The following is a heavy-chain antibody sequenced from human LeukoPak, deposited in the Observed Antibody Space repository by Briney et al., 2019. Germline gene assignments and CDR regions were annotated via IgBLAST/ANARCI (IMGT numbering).Heavy chain of an antibody. CDR2: IYYSGST. CDR1: GGSISNSSYY. CDR3: ARSLPIDYYDSSGYFDY. Sequence: SETLSLTCTVSGGSISNSSYYWGWIRQPPGKGLEWIGSIYYSGSTYYNPSLKSRVTISVDTSKNQFSLKLSSVTAADTAVYYCARSLPIDYYDSSGYFDYWGQGTLVTVSS. D-gene: IGHD3-22*01. J-gene: IGHJ4*02. V-gene: IGHV4-39*01.